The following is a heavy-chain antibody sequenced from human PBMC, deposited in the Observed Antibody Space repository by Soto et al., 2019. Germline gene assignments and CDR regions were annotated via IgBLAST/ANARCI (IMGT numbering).Heavy chain of an antibody. CDR3: ARFPLWVGELDY. D-gene: IGHD3-10*01. J-gene: IGHJ4*02. CDR1: GASIGSGSYS. CDR2: LHHSVDT. Sequence: QLQLQESGSGLVRPSQTLSLTCTVSGASIGSGSYSWNWIRQPPGKGLERIGYLHHSVDTYFNPSLRSRVSISVDRSNNQFSLKRISVTAAYTSVYYCARFPLWVGELDYWGQGALVTVSS. V-gene: IGHV4-30-2*01.